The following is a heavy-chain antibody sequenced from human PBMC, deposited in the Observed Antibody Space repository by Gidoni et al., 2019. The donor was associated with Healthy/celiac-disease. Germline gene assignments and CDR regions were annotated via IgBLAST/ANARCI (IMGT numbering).Heavy chain of an antibody. CDR3: ARQTVGYAFDI. CDR1: GFTFSSYS. J-gene: IGHJ3*02. Sequence: EVQLVESGGGLVKPGGSLSLSCAASGFTFSSYSMNWVRQAPGKGLEWVSSISSSSSYIYYADSVKGRFTISRDNAKNSLYLQMNSLRAEDTAVYYCARQTVGYAFDIWGQGTMVTVSS. V-gene: IGHV3-21*01. CDR2: ISSSSSYI. D-gene: IGHD5-12*01.